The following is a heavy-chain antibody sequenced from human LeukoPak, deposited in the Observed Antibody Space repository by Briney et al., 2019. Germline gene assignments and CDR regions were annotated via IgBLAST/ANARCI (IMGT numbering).Heavy chain of an antibody. CDR2: IYTSGST. D-gene: IGHD3-3*01. V-gene: IGHV4-61*02. CDR1: GGSISSGSYY. Sequence: PSETLSLTCTVSGGSISSGSYYWSWIRQPAGKGLEWIGRIYTSGSTNYNPSLKSRVTISVDTSKNQFSLKLSSVTAADTAVYYCAREPITIFDGPFRDIWGQGTMVTVSS. CDR3: AREPITIFDGPFRDI. J-gene: IGHJ3*02.